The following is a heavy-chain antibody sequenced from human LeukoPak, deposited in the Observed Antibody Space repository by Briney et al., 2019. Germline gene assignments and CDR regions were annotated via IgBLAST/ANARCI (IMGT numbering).Heavy chain of an antibody. D-gene: IGHD3-10*01. J-gene: IGHJ4*02. V-gene: IGHV4-31*03. CDR2: IYYSGST. CDR3: ARSRWFGELYYFDY. Sequence: SETLSLTCTVSGGSISSGGYYWSWIRQHPGKGLEWIGYIYYSGSTYYNPSLKSRVTISVDTSKNQFSLKLSSVTAADTAVYYCARSRWFGELYYFDYWGQGTLVTVSS. CDR1: GGSISSGGYY.